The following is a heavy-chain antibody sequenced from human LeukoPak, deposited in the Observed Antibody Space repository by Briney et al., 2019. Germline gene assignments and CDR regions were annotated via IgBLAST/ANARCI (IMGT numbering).Heavy chain of an antibody. Sequence: VASVKVSCKASGYTFTGYYMHWVRQAPGQGLEWMGWINPNSGGTNYAQKFQGRVTMTRDTSISTAYMELSRLRSDDTAVYYCASPFRSYCSSTSCPDYWGQGTLVTVSS. CDR1: GYTFTGYY. V-gene: IGHV1-2*02. D-gene: IGHD2-2*01. J-gene: IGHJ4*02. CDR2: INPNSGGT. CDR3: ASPFRSYCSSTSCPDY.